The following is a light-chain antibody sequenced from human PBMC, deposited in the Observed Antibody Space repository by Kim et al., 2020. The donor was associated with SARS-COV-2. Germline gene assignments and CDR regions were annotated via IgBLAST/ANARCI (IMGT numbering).Light chain of an antibody. Sequence: QSVLTQPPSVSGAPGQRVTISCTGSSTNIGTGYGVHWYQQLPGTAPKLLIYADTARSSGVPDRFSASKSGTSASLAITGLQAEDEGDYYCQSFDSSLTGSVFGGGTPLTVL. J-gene: IGLJ2*01. CDR2: ADT. V-gene: IGLV1-40*01. CDR3: QSFDSSLTGSV. CDR1: STNIGTGYG.